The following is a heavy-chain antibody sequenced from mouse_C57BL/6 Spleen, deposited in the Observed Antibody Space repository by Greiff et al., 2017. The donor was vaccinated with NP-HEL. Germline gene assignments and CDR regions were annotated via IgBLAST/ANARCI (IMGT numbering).Heavy chain of an antibody. CDR2: IDPENGDT. CDR1: GFTFTDYY. Sequence: EVQLQQPGAELVRPGASVKLSCTASGFTFTDYYMHWVKQRPEQGLEWIGWIDPENGDTEYASKFQGKATMTADTSSNTAYLQLSSLTSEDTAVYYCTTDWFFAYWGQGTLVTVSA. V-gene: IGHV14-4*01. D-gene: IGHD2-2*01. CDR3: TTDWFFAY. J-gene: IGHJ3*01.